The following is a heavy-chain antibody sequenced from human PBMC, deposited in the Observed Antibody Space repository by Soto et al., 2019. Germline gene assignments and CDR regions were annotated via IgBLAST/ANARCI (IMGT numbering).Heavy chain of an antibody. CDR1: GYTFTSYG. D-gene: IGHD3-10*02. J-gene: IGHJ6*02. V-gene: IGHV1-18*01. CDR3: ARVTMLPYWGINYYYGMDV. Sequence: ASVKVSCKASGYTFTSYGISWVRQAPGQGLEWMGWISAYNGNTNYAQKLQGRVTMTTDTSTSTAYMELRSLRSDDTAVYYCARVTMLPYWGINYYYGMDVWGQGTTVTVSS. CDR2: ISAYNGNT.